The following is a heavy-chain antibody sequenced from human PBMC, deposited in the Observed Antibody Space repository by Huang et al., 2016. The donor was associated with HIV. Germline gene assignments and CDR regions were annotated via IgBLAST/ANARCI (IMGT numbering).Heavy chain of an antibody. V-gene: IGHV7-4-1*02. Sequence: QVQLVQSGSQLKKPGASVKVSCKASGYTFTNSPMTWVRQAPGQGLEWMVRINIKTGKPTYAQGVTGLFVFSLDTSVRTAYLEIRSLKAEDTAVYYCARVAMITFGGAIAEEPMDVWGKGTTVTVSS. CDR3: ARVAMITFGGAIAEEPMDV. CDR2: INIKTGKP. D-gene: IGHD3-16*02. J-gene: IGHJ6*03. CDR1: GYTFTNSP.